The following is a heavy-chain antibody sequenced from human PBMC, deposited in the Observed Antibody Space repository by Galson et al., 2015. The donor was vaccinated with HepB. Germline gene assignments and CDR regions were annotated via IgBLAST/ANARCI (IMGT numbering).Heavy chain of an antibody. V-gene: IGHV1-69*13. D-gene: IGHD5-24*01. J-gene: IGHJ2*01. CDR2: IIPNFRTA. CDR3: ARDRDGYNFWYFDL. Sequence: SVKVSCKASGGTFNNFGINWIRRAPGQGLEWMGGIIPNFRTANYHQDFQGRLTMTVDESTNTAYMELSSLTSDDTAIYFCARDRDGYNFWYFDLWGRGTLVTVSS. CDR1: GGTFNNFG.